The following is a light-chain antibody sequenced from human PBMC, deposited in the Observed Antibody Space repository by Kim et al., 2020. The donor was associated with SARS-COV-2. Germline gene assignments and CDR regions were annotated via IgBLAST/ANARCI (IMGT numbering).Light chain of an antibody. CDR3: QQRSNWPRT. J-gene: IGKJ1*01. V-gene: IGKV3-11*01. CDR2: DAS. Sequence: EIVLTQSPATPSLSPGERATLSCRASQSVSKSLAWYQQKPGQAPRLLIYDASNRATGIPARFSGSGSGTDFTLTVSSLEPEDFAVYYCQQRSNWPRTFGQGTKVDIK. CDR1: QSVSKS.